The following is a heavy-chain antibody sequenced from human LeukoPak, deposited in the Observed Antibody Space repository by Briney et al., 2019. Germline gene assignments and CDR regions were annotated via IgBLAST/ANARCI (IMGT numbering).Heavy chain of an antibody. CDR1: GFTFSNYW. Sequence: HPGGSLRLSCAASGFTFSNYWMHWVRRAPGKGLVWVSRIKTDGSSTTYADSVKGRFTISRDNAKNTVYLQMNSLRAEDTAVYYCVRVRLRVGATDDAFDIWGQGTMVTVSS. D-gene: IGHD1-26*01. V-gene: IGHV3-74*01. CDR3: VRVRLRVGATDDAFDI. CDR2: IKTDGSST. J-gene: IGHJ3*02.